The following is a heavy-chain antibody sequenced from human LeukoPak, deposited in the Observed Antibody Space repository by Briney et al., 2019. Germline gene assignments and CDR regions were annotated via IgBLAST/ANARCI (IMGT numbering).Heavy chain of an antibody. D-gene: IGHD6-13*01. Sequence: SETLSLTCTVSGGSISSYYWSWIRQPPGKGLEWIGYIYYSGTTDYNPSLKSRVTISVDTSKNQFSLKLTSVTAADTAVYYCARLGAAVHNWFDPWGQGTLVTVSS. CDR2: IYYSGTT. CDR3: ARLGAAVHNWFDP. CDR1: GGSISSYY. V-gene: IGHV4-59*08. J-gene: IGHJ5*02.